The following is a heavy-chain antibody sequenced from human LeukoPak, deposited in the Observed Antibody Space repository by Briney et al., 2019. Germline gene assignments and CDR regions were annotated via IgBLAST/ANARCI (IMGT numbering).Heavy chain of an antibody. V-gene: IGHV1-18*04. D-gene: IGHD3-9*01. CDR3: ARARDYYDILTGYSYYYYGMDV. Sequence: ASVKVSCKASGYTFTSYGISWVRQAPGQGLEWMGWISACNGNTNYAQKLQGRVTMTTDTSTSTAYMELRSLRSDDTAVYYCARARDYYDILTGYSYYYYGMDVWGKGTTVTVSS. CDR2: ISACNGNT. CDR1: GYTFTSYG. J-gene: IGHJ6*04.